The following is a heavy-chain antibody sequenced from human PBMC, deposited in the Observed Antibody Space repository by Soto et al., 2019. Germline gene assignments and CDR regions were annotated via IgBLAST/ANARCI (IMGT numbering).Heavy chain of an antibody. Sequence: QAQLVQSGAEVKEPGASVKVSCKASGYTFTGYGITWVRQAPGQGLEWMGWASPLSATTNYAPKFQGRVTMTTDTPTNMDYMELRSLRSDDTAVYYCARGGTAEADFWGEGPLVTVSS. CDR1: GYTFTGYG. V-gene: IGHV1-18*01. CDR2: ASPLSATT. CDR3: ARGGTAEADF. D-gene: IGHD2-21*02. J-gene: IGHJ4*02.